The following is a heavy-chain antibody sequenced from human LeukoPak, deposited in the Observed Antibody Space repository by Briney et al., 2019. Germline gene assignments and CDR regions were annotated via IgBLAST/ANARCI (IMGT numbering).Heavy chain of an antibody. Sequence: GGSLRLSCAASGFTFSSYGMHWVRQAPGKGLEWVAVISYDGSNKYYADSVKGRFTISRDNSKNMLYLQMNSLRPEDTAVYYCARGEDEADTTMATINYSDYWGQGTLVTVSS. CDR3: ARGEDEADTTMATINYSDY. CDR1: GFTFSSYG. CDR2: ISYDGSNK. V-gene: IGHV3-30*03. D-gene: IGHD5-18*01. J-gene: IGHJ4*02.